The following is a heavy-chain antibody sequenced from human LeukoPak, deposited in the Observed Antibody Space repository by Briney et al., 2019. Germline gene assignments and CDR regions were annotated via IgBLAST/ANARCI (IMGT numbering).Heavy chain of an antibody. V-gene: IGHV3-74*01. J-gene: IGHJ4*02. CDR2: INGDGRSI. D-gene: IGHD2-8*02. CDR1: GFTFSSYW. CDR3: ARAQLYCTGGYCYFDS. Sequence: PGGSLRLSCVASGFTFSSYWMHWVRHAPGEGLVWVLRINGDGRSISYADSVKGRYTISRNNAKNTLYLQMNSLRAEDTALYYCARAQLYCTGGYCYFDSWGQGPLVTVSS.